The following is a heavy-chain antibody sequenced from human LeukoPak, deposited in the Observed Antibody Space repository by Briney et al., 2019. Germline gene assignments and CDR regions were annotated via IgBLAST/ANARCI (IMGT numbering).Heavy chain of an antibody. Sequence: GASVKVSCKASGYTFTSYYIHWVRQAPGQGLEWMGIINPSGGTTTYAQKLQGRVTMTRDTSTSTVYMGLSSLRSEDTALYYCARSLLFDGYYYFDYWGQGTLVTVSS. J-gene: IGHJ4*02. V-gene: IGHV1-46*01. CDR2: INPSGGTT. CDR1: GYTFTSYY. D-gene: IGHD3-22*01. CDR3: ARSLLFDGYYYFDY.